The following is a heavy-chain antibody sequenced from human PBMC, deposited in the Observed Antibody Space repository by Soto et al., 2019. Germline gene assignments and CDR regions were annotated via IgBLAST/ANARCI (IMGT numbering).Heavy chain of an antibody. CDR2: INPSGST. D-gene: IGHD3-16*01. J-gene: IGHJ5*02. CDR3: ARGREGGGAS. CDR1: GGSFSGNY. V-gene: IGHV4-34*01. Sequence: QVQLQQWGAGLLKPSETLSLTCGVYGGSFSGNYWSWIRQPPGEGLEWIGEINPSGSTNYSPSLRSRATISADTSKNQISLKLSSVIAAATAVYYCARGREGGGASWGQGTVVTVSS.